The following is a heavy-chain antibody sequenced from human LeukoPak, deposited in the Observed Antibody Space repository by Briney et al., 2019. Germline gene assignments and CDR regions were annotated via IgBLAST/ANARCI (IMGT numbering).Heavy chain of an antibody. D-gene: IGHD2-2*01. J-gene: IGHJ5*02. CDR2: INPISGGT. V-gene: IGHV1-2*02. CDR3: ARARGDIVVVPAAIWFDP. Sequence: GASVKVSCKASGYTFTGYYMHWVRQAPGQGLEWMGWINPISGGTNYAQNFQGRVTVTRDTSISTAYMELSRLRSDDTAVYYCARARGDIVVVPAAIWFDPWGQGTLVTVSS. CDR1: GYTFTGYY.